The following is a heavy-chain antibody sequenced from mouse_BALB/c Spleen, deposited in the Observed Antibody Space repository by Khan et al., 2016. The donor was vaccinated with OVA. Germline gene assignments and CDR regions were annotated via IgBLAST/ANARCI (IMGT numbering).Heavy chain of an antibody. Sequence: VQLQQSGAELVKPGASVKLSCTASGFNIKDTYIHWEKQRPEQGLEWIGRVDPANGNTKYDPKFQGKASITADISSNTAYLQLNSLTSEDTAVYFCSRPSYYYDAMDYRGHGTSVTVSS. J-gene: IGHJ4*01. D-gene: IGHD1-1*01. CDR1: GFNIKDTY. CDR2: VDPANGNT. CDR3: SRPSYYYDAMDY. V-gene: IGHV14-3*02.